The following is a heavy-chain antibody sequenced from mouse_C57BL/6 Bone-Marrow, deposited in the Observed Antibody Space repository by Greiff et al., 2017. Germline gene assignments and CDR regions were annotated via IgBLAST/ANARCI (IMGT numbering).Heavy chain of an antibody. D-gene: IGHD1-1*01. J-gene: IGHJ3*01. CDR3: ARRYGSSPFAY. CDR2: ISYDGSN. Sequence: EVKLVESGPGLVKPSQSLSLTCSVTGYSITSGYYWNWIRQFPGNKLEWMGYISYDGSNNYNPSLKNRISITRDTSKNQFFLKLNSVTTEDTATYYCARRYGSSPFAYWGQGTLVTVSA. CDR1: GYSITSGYY. V-gene: IGHV3-6*01.